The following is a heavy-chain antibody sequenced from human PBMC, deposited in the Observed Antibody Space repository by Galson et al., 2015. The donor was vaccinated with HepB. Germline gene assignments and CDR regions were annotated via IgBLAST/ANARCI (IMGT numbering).Heavy chain of an antibody. V-gene: IGHV3-30*04. J-gene: IGHJ4*02. CDR2: ISYDGSNK. CDR1: GFTFSSYV. D-gene: IGHD3-22*01. Sequence: SLRLSCAASGFTFSSYVMHWVRQAPGKGLEWVAVISYDGSNKYYADSVKGRFTISRDNSKNTLHLQMDRLRTEDTAVYYCARAGYDSSGYYSIDWGQGTLVTASS. CDR3: ARAGYDSSGYYSID.